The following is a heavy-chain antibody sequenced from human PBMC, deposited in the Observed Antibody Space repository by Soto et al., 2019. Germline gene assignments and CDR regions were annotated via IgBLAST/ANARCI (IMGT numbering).Heavy chain of an antibody. CDR3: DIEPNLGEALDTSWFAP. D-gene: IGHD3-16*01. CDR2: MIPIFVTT. V-gene: IGHV1-69*06. CDR1: GGTFNTYT. J-gene: IGHJ5*02. Sequence: QMQLVQSGAEVTKPGASVKVSCKAVGGTFNTYTIDWVRQAPGQGLEWMGGMIPIFVTTNYAQKFQDRLTISADKSTSAAYMELSSLNYEDTAIYYCDIEPNLGEALDTSWFAPWGQVTLVSVSS.